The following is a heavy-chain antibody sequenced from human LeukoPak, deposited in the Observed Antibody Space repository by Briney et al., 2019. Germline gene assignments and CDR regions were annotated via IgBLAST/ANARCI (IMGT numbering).Heavy chain of an antibody. Sequence: GGSLRLSCAASGFTFSSYAMSWVRQAPGKGLEGVSAISGSGGSTYYADSVKGRFTISRDNSKNTLYLQMNSLRAEDTAVYYCAKDSRTLAAAGNYYGMDVWGQGTTVTVSS. D-gene: IGHD6-13*01. CDR3: AKDSRTLAAAGNYYGMDV. CDR2: ISGSGGST. CDR1: GFTFSSYA. V-gene: IGHV3-23*01. J-gene: IGHJ6*02.